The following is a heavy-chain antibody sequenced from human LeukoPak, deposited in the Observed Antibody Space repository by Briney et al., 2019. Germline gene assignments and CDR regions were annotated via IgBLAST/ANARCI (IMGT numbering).Heavy chain of an antibody. J-gene: IGHJ4*02. CDR2: IYSGGST. V-gene: IGHV3-53*01. Sequence: GGSLRLSCAASGFTVSSNYMSWVRQAPGKGLEWVSIIYSGGSTFYADSVKGRFTISRDNAKNSLYLQMNSLRAEDTAVYYCARDGSTYYYDSSGYPSFDYWGQGTLVTVSS. CDR3: ARDGSTYYYDSSGYPSFDY. D-gene: IGHD3-22*01. CDR1: GFTVSSNY.